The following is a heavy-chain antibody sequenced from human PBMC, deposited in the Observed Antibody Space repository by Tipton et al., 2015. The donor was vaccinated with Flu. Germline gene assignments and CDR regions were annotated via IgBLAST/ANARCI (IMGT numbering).Heavy chain of an antibody. CDR1: GGSFSGYY. J-gene: IGHJ6*03. Sequence: TLSLTCAVYGGSFSGYYWSWIRQPPGKGLEWIGEINHSGSTNYNPSLKSRVTISVGTSKNQFSLKLSSVTAADTAVYYCARLTIFGVVIIGNYYYYMDVWGKGTTVTVSS. CDR2: INHSGST. CDR3: ARLTIFGVVIIGNYYYYMDV. D-gene: IGHD3-3*01. V-gene: IGHV4-34*01.